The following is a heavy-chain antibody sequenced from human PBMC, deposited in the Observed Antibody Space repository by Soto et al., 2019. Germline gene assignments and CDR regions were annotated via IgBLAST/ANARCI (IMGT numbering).Heavy chain of an antibody. CDR1: GFTFSGHT. V-gene: IGHV3-21*02. CDR3: AGRIAAGGGMDV. Sequence: EVQLVESGGGLVKPGGSLRLSCEASGFTFSGHTLTWVRQAPGKGLEWVSSISSSGGYIHYADSVKGRFTTSRDNANNSLFLQMTSLRVEDTALYSCAGRIAAGGGMDVWGQGTTVSVSS. J-gene: IGHJ6*02. CDR2: ISSSGGYI. D-gene: IGHD6-13*01.